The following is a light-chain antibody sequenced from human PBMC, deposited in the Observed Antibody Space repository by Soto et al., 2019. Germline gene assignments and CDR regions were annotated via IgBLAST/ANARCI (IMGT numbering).Light chain of an antibody. CDR1: SSDVGGYNY. CDR2: DVS. J-gene: IGLJ1*01. CDR3: SSYTSSSTL. Sequence: QYLLTQPASVSGSPGQSISISCTGTSSDVGGYNYVSWYQQHPGKAPKLMIYDVSNRPSGVSNRFSGSKSGNTASLTISGLQAEDEADYYCSSYTSSSTLFGTGTKVTVL. V-gene: IGLV2-14*01.